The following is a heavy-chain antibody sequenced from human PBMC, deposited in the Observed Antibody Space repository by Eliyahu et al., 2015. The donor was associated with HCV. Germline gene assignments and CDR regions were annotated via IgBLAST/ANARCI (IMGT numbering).Heavy chain of an antibody. Sequence: EVQLVESGGGVVQPGGSLRLSCAASGFTFSRYSMNWVRQAPGKGLEWVSYINTDARTIYYADSVKGRFTISRDNAKNSLYLQMNSLRAEDTAVYYCARDRYGDYLFDYWGQGILVTVSS. D-gene: IGHD4-17*01. CDR1: GFTFSRYS. CDR3: ARDRYGDYLFDY. J-gene: IGHJ4*02. V-gene: IGHV3-48*01. CDR2: INTDARTI.